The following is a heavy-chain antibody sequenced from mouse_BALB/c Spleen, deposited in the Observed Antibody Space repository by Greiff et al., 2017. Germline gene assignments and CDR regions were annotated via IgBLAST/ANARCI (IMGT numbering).Heavy chain of an antibody. CDR3: ARKNYGNYEGDWFAY. D-gene: IGHD2-1*01. CDR2: IHYSGST. J-gene: IGHJ3*01. Sequence: EVQLQQSGPDLVKPSQSLSLTCTVTGYSITSGYSWHWIRQFPGNKLEWMGYIHYSGSTNYNPSLKSRISITRDTSKNQFFLQLNSVTTEDTATYYCARKNYGNYEGDWFAYWGQGTLVTVSA. CDR1: GYSITSGYS. V-gene: IGHV3-1*02.